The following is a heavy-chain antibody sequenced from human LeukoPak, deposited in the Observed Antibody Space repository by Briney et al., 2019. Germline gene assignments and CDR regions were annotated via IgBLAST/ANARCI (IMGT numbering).Heavy chain of an antibody. J-gene: IGHJ4*02. CDR3: VRRISGSYYSD. D-gene: IGHD1-26*01. Sequence: GESLRLSCAASGVSFSSYWMSWVRQAPGKGLEWVANIKQDGSEKYYVDSVKGRFTIPRDNAENSMYLQMHTPRVEDTALYYCVRRISGSYYSDWGQGTLVTVSS. CDR2: IKQDGSEK. V-gene: IGHV3-7*04. CDR1: GVSFSSYW.